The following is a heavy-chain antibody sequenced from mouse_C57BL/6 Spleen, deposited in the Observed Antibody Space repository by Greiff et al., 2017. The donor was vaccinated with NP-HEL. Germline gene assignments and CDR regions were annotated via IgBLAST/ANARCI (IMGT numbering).Heavy chain of an antibody. V-gene: IGHV1-64*01. J-gene: IGHJ3*01. CDR1: GYTFTSYW. CDR3: ARGDYDYDLAY. Sequence: VQLQQSGAELVKPGASVKLSCKASGYTFTSYWMHWVKQRPGQGLEWIGMIHPNSGSTNYNEKFKSKATLTVDKSASTAYMQLSSLTSEDSAVYYCARGDYDYDLAYWGQRTLVTVSA. CDR2: IHPNSGST. D-gene: IGHD2-4*01.